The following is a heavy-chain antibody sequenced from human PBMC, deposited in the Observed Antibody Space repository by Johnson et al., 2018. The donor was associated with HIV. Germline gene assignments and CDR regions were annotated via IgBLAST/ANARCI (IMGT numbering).Heavy chain of an antibody. CDR1: GFTFSDYA. CDR3: VRGRLLDAFDI. D-gene: IGHD2-15*01. J-gene: IGHJ3*02. CDR2: LSNTGLNT. V-gene: IGHV3-23*04. Sequence: EVQLVESGGGLLPPGGSLKLSCAASGFTFSDYAMAWVRQAPGKGLQWLAELSNTGLNTYYADSVRGRFTISRDNSKNPVYLQMNSLRAEDTAMFYCVRGRLLDAFDIWGQGTRVTVSS.